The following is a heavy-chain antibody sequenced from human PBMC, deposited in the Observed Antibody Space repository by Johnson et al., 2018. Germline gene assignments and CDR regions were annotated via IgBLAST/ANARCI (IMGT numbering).Heavy chain of an antibody. CDR2: IYSRGSI. Sequence: QVQLQESGPGLVKPSVTLSLTCPVSGGSISGSSYYWGWIRQPPGKGLEWIGSIYSRGSIDYNPSLKTRVTNSVDTSKNQFALKLSAVTAADTSVYYCASHPSGRFCSGGSCYLYYYYGMDVWGQGTTVTVSS. V-gene: IGHV4-39*01. CDR3: ASHPSGRFCSGGSCYLYYYYGMDV. CDR1: GGSISGSSYY. D-gene: IGHD2-15*01. J-gene: IGHJ6*02.